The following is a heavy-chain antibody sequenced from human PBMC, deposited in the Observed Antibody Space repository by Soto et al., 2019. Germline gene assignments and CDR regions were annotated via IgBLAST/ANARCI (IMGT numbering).Heavy chain of an antibody. Sequence: PGGSLRLSCAASGFSFSNNGMHWVRQAPGKGLEWVAIISYDGSNKYYADSVKGRFTISRDNSKNTLYLQMNSLRAEDTAVYYCAKEEEAFDIWGQGTMVTVSS. CDR2: ISYDGSNK. CDR1: GFSFSNNG. CDR3: AKEEEAFDI. J-gene: IGHJ3*02. V-gene: IGHV3-30*18.